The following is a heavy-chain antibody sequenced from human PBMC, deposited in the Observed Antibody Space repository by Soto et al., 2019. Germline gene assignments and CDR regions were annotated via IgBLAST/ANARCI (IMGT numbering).Heavy chain of an antibody. CDR1: GYNFSNHL. CDR2: IDPSDSYT. V-gene: IGHV5-10-1*01. D-gene: IGHD6-13*01. Sequence: KNSCTGFGYNFSNHLISWGGPMPRKGLEWMGRIDPSDSYTNYSPSFQGHVTISADKSISTAYLQWSSLKASDTAMYYCARLQAAAGDNDLTFDYWGQGTLVTVSS. J-gene: IGHJ4*02. CDR3: ARLQAAAGDNDLTFDY.